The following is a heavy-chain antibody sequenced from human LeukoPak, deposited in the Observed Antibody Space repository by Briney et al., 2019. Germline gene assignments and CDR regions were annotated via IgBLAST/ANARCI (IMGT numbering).Heavy chain of an antibody. D-gene: IGHD3-3*01. J-gene: IGHJ4*02. CDR3: ARDRRFLEVGGTDY. CDR1: GFTFSSYS. Sequence: PGGSLRLSCAASGFTFSSYSMNWVRQAPGKGLEWVSYISSSSSTIYYADSVKGRFTISRDNAKNPLYLQMNSLRAEDTAVYYCARDRRFLEVGGTDYWGQGTLVTVSS. CDR2: ISSSSSTI. V-gene: IGHV3-48*01.